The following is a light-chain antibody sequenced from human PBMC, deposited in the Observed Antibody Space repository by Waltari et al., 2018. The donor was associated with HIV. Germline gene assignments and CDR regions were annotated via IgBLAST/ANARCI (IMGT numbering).Light chain of an antibody. V-gene: IGLV1-44*01. J-gene: IGLJ3*02. CDR3: ATWDDSLDGWV. CDR1: SSNFGSNT. CDR2: INS. Sequence: QSVLTQPPSASGTPGQSVTISCSGSSSNFGSNTVNWYQQFPGTAPKLLIYINSQRPSGVPDRFSGSKSGTSASLAISGLRSEDEGVYYCATWDDSLDGWVFGGGTNLTVL.